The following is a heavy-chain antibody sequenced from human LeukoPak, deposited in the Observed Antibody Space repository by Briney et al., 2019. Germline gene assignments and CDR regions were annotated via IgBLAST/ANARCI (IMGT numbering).Heavy chain of an antibody. CDR2: IRSKTYDGTT. CDR1: GFTFGDYA. CDR3: TRGGYYDSRGYYCGY. J-gene: IGHJ4*02. Sequence: GGSLRLSCTASGFTFGDYAMSWVRQAPGKGLEWVGFIRSKTYDGTTEYAASVKGRFTISRDDSKSIAYLQMNSLKTEDTAVYYCTRGGYYDSRGYYCGYWDQGTLVTVSS. V-gene: IGHV3-49*04. D-gene: IGHD3-22*01.